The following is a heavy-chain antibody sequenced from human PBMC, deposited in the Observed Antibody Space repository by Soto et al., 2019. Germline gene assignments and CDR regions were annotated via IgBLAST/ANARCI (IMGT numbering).Heavy chain of an antibody. CDR3: TVASYYFDY. J-gene: IGHJ4*02. CDR1: GFTVSSNY. Sequence: EVPLVESGGGLVQPGGSLRLSCAASGFTVSSNYMSWVRQAPGKGLEWVSVIYSGGSTYYADSMKGRFTISRDNSKNTLYLQMNSLRAEDTAVYYCTVASYYFDYWGQGTLVTVSS. CDR2: IYSGGST. D-gene: IGHD6-19*01. V-gene: IGHV3-66*01.